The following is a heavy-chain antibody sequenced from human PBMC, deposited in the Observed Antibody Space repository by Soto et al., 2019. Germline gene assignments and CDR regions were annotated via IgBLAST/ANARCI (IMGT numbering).Heavy chain of an antibody. CDR1: GFTFNNAW. CDR2: IKSKTDGGTT. D-gene: IGHD1-26*01. J-gene: IGHJ6*02. V-gene: IGHV3-15*07. CDR3: SGGATVWRGIHD. Sequence: EVQLVESGGGLVNLGGSLRLSCAASGFTFNNAWMTWVRQGPGKGLEWVGRIKSKTDGGTTDYAAPVKGRFTISRDDSKNMLYLQMNSLKIEDTGVYYCSGGATVWRGIHDWGQGTTVTVSS.